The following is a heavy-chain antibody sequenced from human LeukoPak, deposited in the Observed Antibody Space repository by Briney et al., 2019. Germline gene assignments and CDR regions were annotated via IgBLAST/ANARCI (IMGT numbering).Heavy chain of an antibody. CDR2: IKKDGSEK. Sequence: GGSLRLSCAASGFTFSTYWMSLVRQAPVKWLESVANIKKDGSEKYYMESVKGRFTISRDNAENSLYLQMNSLRAEDTAVYYCAREGVHCSGRSCLKAYWGQGTQVTVSS. CDR1: GFTFSTYW. V-gene: IGHV3-7*03. CDR3: AREGVHCSGRSCLKAY. D-gene: IGHD2-15*01. J-gene: IGHJ4*02.